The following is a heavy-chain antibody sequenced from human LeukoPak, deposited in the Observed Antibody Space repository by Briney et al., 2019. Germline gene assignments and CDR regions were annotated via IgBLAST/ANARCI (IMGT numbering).Heavy chain of an antibody. Sequence: PGGSLRLSCAASGFTFSSYGMHWVRQAPGKGLEWVAFIRYDGSNKYYADSVKGRFTISRDNSKNTLYLQMNSLRAEDTAVYYCATFPGDYDSSGYLGYWGQGTLVTVSS. J-gene: IGHJ4*02. CDR1: GFTFSSYG. V-gene: IGHV3-30*02. CDR2: IRYDGSNK. D-gene: IGHD3-22*01. CDR3: ATFPGDYDSSGYLGY.